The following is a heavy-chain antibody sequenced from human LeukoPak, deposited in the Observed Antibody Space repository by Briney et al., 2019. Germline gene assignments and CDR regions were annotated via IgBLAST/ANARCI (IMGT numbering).Heavy chain of an antibody. Sequence: ASVTVSCKASGYTFTGYYMHWVRQAPGQGLEWMGWINPNSGGTNYAQKFQGRVTMTRDTSISTAYMELSRLRSDDTAVYYCARAGMSGSYYSDYYYYMDVWGKGTTVTVSS. D-gene: IGHD1-26*01. V-gene: IGHV1-2*02. CDR2: INPNSGGT. J-gene: IGHJ6*03. CDR3: ARAGMSGSYYSDYYYYMDV. CDR1: GYTFTGYY.